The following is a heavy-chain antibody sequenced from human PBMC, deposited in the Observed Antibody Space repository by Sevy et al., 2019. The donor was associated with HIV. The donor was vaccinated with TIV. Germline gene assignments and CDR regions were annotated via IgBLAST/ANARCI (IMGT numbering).Heavy chain of an antibody. D-gene: IGHD2-15*01. CDR2: INHSGST. CDR1: GGSFSGYY. Sequence: SETLSLTCAVYGGSFSGYYWSWIRQPPGKGLEWIGEINHSGSTNYNPSLKSRVTISVDTSKNQFSLKLSSVTAADTAVYYCASRSGGSRLYYYYGMDVWGQGTTVTVSS. CDR3: ASRSGGSRLYYYYGMDV. J-gene: IGHJ6*02. V-gene: IGHV4-34*01.